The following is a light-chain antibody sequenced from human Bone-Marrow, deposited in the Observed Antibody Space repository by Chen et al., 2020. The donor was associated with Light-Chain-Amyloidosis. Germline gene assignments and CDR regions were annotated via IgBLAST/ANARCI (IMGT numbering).Light chain of an antibody. CDR2: RDT. J-gene: IGLJ2*01. CDR1: DLPTKY. Sequence: SYELTQPPSVPVSPAQTARITCSGDDLPTKYAYCYQQKPGQAPVLVIHRDTERPSGISERFSGSSSGTTATLTISGVQAEDEADYHCQSADSSGTYEVIFGGGTKLTVL. CDR3: QSADSSGTYEVI. V-gene: IGLV3-25*03.